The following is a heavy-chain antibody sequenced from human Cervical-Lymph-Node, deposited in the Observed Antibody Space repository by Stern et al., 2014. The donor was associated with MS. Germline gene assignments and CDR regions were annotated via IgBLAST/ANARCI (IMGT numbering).Heavy chain of an antibody. D-gene: IGHD4-23*01. CDR2: IGSGGSYI. V-gene: IGHV3-21*01. CDR1: GFTFSSYS. J-gene: IGHJ4*02. CDR3: ARGRGGNYRYYFDY. Sequence: EVQLVESGGGLVKPGGALSLSCAASGFTFSSYSMNWVRQAPGQGMEWVASIGSGGSYIYYADSLKGRFTISRDNAKNSLYLQMNSLRAEDTAVYYCARGRGGNYRYYFDYWGQGTLVTVSS.